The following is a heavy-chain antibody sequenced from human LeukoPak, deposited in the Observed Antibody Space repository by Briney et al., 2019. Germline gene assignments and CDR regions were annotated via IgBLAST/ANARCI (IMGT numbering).Heavy chain of an antibody. CDR1: GFTFSSYG. V-gene: IGHV3-33*06. CDR3: ANEATDYVWGSYRPGPFDY. Sequence: PGRSLRLSCAAAGFTFSSYGMHWVRQAPGKGLEWVAVIWYDGSNKYYADSVKGRFTISRDNSKNTLYLQMNSLRAEATAVYYCANEATDYVWGSYRPGPFDYWGQGTLVTVSS. J-gene: IGHJ4*02. CDR2: IWYDGSNK. D-gene: IGHD3-16*01.